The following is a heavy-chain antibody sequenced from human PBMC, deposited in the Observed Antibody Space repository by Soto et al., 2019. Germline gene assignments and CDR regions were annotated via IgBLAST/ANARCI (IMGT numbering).Heavy chain of an antibody. CDR1: GGSISSGDYY. Sequence: PSETLSLTCTVSGGSISSGDYYWSWIRQPPGKGLEWIGYIYYSGSTYYNPSLKSRVTISVDTSKNQFSLKLISVTAADMAVYYCAREGVSSSWYNYYAMDVWGQGTTVTVSS. CDR2: IYYSGST. CDR3: AREGVSSSWYNYYAMDV. J-gene: IGHJ6*02. D-gene: IGHD6-13*01. V-gene: IGHV4-30-4*02.